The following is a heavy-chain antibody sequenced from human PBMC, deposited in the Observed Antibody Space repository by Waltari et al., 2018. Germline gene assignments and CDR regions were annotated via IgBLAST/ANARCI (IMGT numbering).Heavy chain of an antibody. Sequence: QVQLVESGGGVVQPGRSLRLSCAASGFTFSSYGMHWVRQAPGKGLEWVAVIWYEGSNKDYADSGKGRFTISRDKSKNTLYLQMNSLRAEDMAVYYCAREIPNWGSDAFDIWGQGTMVTVSS. CDR1: GFTFSSYG. CDR3: AREIPNWGSDAFDI. V-gene: IGHV3-33*01. J-gene: IGHJ3*02. CDR2: IWYEGSNK. D-gene: IGHD3-16*01.